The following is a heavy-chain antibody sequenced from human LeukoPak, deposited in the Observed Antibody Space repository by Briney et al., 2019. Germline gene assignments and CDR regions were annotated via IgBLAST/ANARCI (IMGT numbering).Heavy chain of an antibody. J-gene: IGHJ4*02. CDR3: AREGGFYRPLDY. V-gene: IGHV4-59*12. Sequence: SETLSLTCTVSGGSISSYYWSWIRQPPGKGLECIGYIYYTGSTNYNPSLKSRVTISVDTSKNQFSLKLSSVTAADTAVYYCAREGGFYRPLDYSGQGTLVTVSS. D-gene: IGHD3-3*01. CDR1: GGSISSYY. CDR2: IYYTGST.